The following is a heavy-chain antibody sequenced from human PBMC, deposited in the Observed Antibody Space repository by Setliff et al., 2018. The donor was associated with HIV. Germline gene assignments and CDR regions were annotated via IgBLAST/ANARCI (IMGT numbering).Heavy chain of an antibody. CDR1: GVSISKNRNW. D-gene: IGHD2-15*01. V-gene: IGHV4-4*02. Sequence: PSETLSLTCDVSGVSISKNRNWWSWVRQPPGKGLEWIGEIYFNSQTNYNPAFKSRVSMGLDNAKDQFSLRLTSVTAADTAIYYCTRDWWAYGLMGSWGQGMLVTVSS. J-gene: IGHJ5*02. CDR2: IYFNSQT. CDR3: TRDWWAYGLMGS.